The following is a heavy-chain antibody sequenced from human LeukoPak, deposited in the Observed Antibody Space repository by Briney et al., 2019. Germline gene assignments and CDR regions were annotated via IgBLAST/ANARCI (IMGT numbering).Heavy chain of an antibody. J-gene: IGHJ4*02. CDR2: IIPIFGTA. Sequence: EASVKVSCKASGGTFSSYAISWVRQAPGQGLEWMGGIIPIFGTANYAQKFQGRVTITADESTSTAYMELSSLRSEDTAVYYCASGGARYYYGSGSSQGWGQGTLVTVSS. CDR3: ASGGARYYYGSGSSQG. V-gene: IGHV1-69*01. D-gene: IGHD3-10*01. CDR1: GGTFSSYA.